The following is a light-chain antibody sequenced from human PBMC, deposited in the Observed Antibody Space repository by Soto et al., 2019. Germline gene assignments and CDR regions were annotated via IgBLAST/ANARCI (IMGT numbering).Light chain of an antibody. CDR1: QSVSSY. J-gene: IGKJ4*01. V-gene: IGKV3-11*01. CDR3: EARSYWPSVN. CDR2: DAS. Sequence: EIVLTQSPATLSLSPGERATLSCMASQSVSSYLAWSQQKPGQAPRLLIYDASNRAPGIPARFSVSGSWTDFTFTISSLQPEDFAMYECEARSYWPSVNFGGGTKVESK.